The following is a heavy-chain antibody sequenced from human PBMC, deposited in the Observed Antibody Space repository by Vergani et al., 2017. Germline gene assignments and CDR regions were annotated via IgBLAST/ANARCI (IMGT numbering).Heavy chain of an antibody. CDR2: ISRYGGDT. V-gene: IGHV3-23*01. CDR3: AKLPAFCSAGSCQPEGY. J-gene: IGHJ4*02. CDR1: GSTFSIYV. D-gene: IGHD2-15*01. Sequence: EVQLLESGGDLVQPGGSLRLSCAASGSTFSIYVMSWVRQAPGRGLEWVSSISRYGGDTFYADAVKGRFTISRDNSKETLYLHMTSLRVEDTALYYYAKLPAFCSAGSCQPEGYWGQGTLVTVSS.